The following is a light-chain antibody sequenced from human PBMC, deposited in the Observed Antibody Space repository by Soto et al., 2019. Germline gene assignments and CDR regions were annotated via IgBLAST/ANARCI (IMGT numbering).Light chain of an antibody. J-gene: IGKJ5*01. CDR3: QQANSCPRT. CDR1: QSISGY. CDR2: DAS. Sequence: DINVTHSPSSLSASVGDRVTISCRASQSISGYLNWYQQKPGKAPNLLIFDASSLRSGVPSRFSGRGSGAEYTLTISSLQPEDFATYYCQQANSCPRTFGQGTRLEIK. V-gene: IGKV1-39*01.